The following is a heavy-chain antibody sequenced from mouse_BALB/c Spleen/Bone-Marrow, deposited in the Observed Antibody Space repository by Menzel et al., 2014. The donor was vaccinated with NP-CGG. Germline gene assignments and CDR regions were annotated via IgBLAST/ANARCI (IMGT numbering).Heavy chain of an antibody. CDR2: IYPGDGDT. Sequence: QVTLKESGAELARPGASVKLSCKASGYTLTSYWMQWVKQRPGQGLEWIGAIYPGDGDTRYTQKFKGKATLTADKSSSTAYMQLSSLASEDSAVYYCARTTMITTGGYYAMDYWGQGTSVTVSS. J-gene: IGHJ4*01. V-gene: IGHV1-87*01. CDR3: ARTTMITTGGYYAMDY. CDR1: GYTLTSYW. D-gene: IGHD2-4*01.